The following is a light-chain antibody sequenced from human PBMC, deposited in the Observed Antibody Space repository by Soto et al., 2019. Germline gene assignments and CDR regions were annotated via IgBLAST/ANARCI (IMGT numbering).Light chain of an antibody. Sequence: DIQLTQSPSFLSASVGDSVTITCRARQDVSRYLAWYQQKPGKAPNLLIYAASTLRSGVPSRFSGSGSETEFTLTISSLQPEDLATYYCQQLNSYVFAFGPGTKVDIK. CDR1: QDVSRY. CDR3: QQLNSYVFA. V-gene: IGKV1-9*01. J-gene: IGKJ3*01. CDR2: AAS.